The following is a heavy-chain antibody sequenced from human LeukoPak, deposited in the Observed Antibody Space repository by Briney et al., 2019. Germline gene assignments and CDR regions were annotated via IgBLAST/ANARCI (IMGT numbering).Heavy chain of an antibody. Sequence: SETLSLTCTVSGGSISSYYWSWIRQPPGKGLEWIGYIYYSGSTNYNPSLKSRVTISVDTSKNQFSLKLSSVTAADTAVYYCARLPRGTSPGYWGQGTLVTVSS. J-gene: IGHJ4*02. CDR2: IYYSGST. CDR3: ARLPRGTSPGY. CDR1: GGSISSYY. D-gene: IGHD2-2*01. V-gene: IGHV4-59*08.